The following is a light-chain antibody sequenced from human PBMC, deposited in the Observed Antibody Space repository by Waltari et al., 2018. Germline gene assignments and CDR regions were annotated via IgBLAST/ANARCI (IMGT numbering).Light chain of an antibody. J-gene: IGKJ4*01. CDR3: QQTYSVPLT. V-gene: IGKV1-16*01. Sequence: DIQMTQSPSSLSASVGDRVTITCRASQVINNYVAWIQQKPGKSPQLLIYASSNLQSGVPSRFSGSGSGTDFTLTISSLQPDDFATYFCQQTYSVPLTFGGGTRVEIK. CDR1: QVINNY. CDR2: ASS.